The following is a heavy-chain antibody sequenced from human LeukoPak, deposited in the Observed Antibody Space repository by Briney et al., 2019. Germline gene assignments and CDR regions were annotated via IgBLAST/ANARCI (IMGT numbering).Heavy chain of an antibody. J-gene: IGHJ4*02. CDR1: GFTFSSYA. D-gene: IGHD2-21*01. CDR2: IKPKTDGETT. V-gene: IGHV3-15*07. Sequence: PGGSLRLSCAASGFTFSSYAMHWVRQAPGKGLEWVGRIKPKTDGETTEYAAPVKDRFSISRDDSESMMYLQMNSLKTEDTAVYYCITPLPYSAQGGQGTLVTVSS. CDR3: ITPLPYSAQ.